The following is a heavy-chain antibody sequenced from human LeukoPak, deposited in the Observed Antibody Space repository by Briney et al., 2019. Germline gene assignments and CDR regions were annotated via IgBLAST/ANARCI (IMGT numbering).Heavy chain of an antibody. J-gene: IGHJ4*02. CDR2: IYYSGST. V-gene: IGHV4-31*03. D-gene: IGHD3-22*01. CDR3: ARVKDSSGYYVFDY. Sequence: SETLSLTCTVSGGSISSGGYYWSWIRQHPGKGPEWIGYIYYSGSTYYNPSLKSRVTISVDTSKNQFSLKLSSVTAADTAVYYCARVKDSSGYYVFDYWGQGTLVTVSS. CDR1: GGSISSGGYY.